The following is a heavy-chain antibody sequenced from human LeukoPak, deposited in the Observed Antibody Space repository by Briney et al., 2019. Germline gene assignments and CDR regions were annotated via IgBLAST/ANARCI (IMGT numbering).Heavy chain of an antibody. Sequence: ASETLSLTCAVYGGSFSGYYWSWIRQPPGKGLEWIGEINHSGSTNYNPSLKSRVTISVDTSKNQFSLKLTSVTAADTAVYYCARRGVAVAGIERMDAFDIWGQGTVVTVSS. CDR3: ARRGVAVAGIERMDAFDI. CDR2: INHSGST. V-gene: IGHV4-34*01. J-gene: IGHJ3*02. CDR1: GGSFSGYY. D-gene: IGHD6-19*01.